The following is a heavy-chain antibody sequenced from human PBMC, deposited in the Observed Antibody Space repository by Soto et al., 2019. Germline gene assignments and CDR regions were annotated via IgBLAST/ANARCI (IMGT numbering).Heavy chain of an antibody. D-gene: IGHD4-4*01. CDR2: IYYGGST. Sequence: QVQLQESGPGLVKPSQTLSLTCTVSGGSISSGGYYWSWIRQHPGKGLEWIGYIYYGGSTYYNPSLKSRVTISVDTSKNQFSLKLSSVTAADTAVYYCARSTVTNYYYYGMDVWGQGTTVTVSS. CDR1: GGSISSGGYY. CDR3: ARSTVTNYYYYGMDV. J-gene: IGHJ6*02. V-gene: IGHV4-31*03.